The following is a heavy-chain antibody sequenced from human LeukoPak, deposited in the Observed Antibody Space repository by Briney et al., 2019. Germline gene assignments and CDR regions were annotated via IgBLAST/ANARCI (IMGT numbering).Heavy chain of an antibody. CDR2: MNPNSGNT. CDR1: GYTFTSCD. Sequence: ASVKISCKASGYTFTSCDINWVRQATGQGLEGMGWMNPNSGNTGYAQKFQGGVTITRNTSISTAYMELSSMRSEDTAVYYCARGHVAAAGSQSGAFDIWGQGTMVTVSS. D-gene: IGHD6-13*01. V-gene: IGHV1-8*03. CDR3: ARGHVAAAGSQSGAFDI. J-gene: IGHJ3*02.